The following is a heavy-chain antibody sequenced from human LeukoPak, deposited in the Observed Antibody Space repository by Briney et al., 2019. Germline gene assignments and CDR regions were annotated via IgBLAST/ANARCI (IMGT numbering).Heavy chain of an antibody. CDR1: GFTFSSYA. CDR3: AAATGYYYDSSGYYTD. D-gene: IGHD3-22*01. V-gene: IGHV3-23*01. CDR2: ISGSGGST. Sequence: GGSLRLSCAASGFTFSSYAMSWVRQAPGKGLEWVSAISGSGGSTYYADSVKGRFTISRDNSKNTLYLQMNSLRAEDTAVYYCAAATGYYYDSSGYYTDWGQGTLVTVSS. J-gene: IGHJ4*02.